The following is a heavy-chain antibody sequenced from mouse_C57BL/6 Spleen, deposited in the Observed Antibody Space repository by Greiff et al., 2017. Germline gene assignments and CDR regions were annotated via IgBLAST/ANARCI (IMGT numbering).Heavy chain of an antibody. Sequence: EVKLQESGPGLVIPSQSLSLTCSVTGYSITSGYYWNWIRQFPGNKLEWMGYISYDGSNNYNPSLKNRISITRDTSKNQFFLKLNSVTTEDTATYYCAREERLLDYFDYWGQGTTLTVSS. CDR2: ISYDGSN. J-gene: IGHJ2*01. CDR1: GYSITSGYY. V-gene: IGHV3-6*01. CDR3: AREERLLDYFDY. D-gene: IGHD1-1*01.